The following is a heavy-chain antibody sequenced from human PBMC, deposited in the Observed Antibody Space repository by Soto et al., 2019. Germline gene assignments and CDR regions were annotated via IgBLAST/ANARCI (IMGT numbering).Heavy chain of an antibody. J-gene: IGHJ6*02. CDR1: GGSISSSSYY. V-gene: IGHV4-39*02. CDR2: IYYSGST. Sequence: PSETLSLTCTVSGGSISSSSYYWGWIRQPPGKGLEWIGSIYYSGSTYYNPSLKSRVTISVDTSKNQFSLKLSSVTAADTAVYYCAREVQLWSPTGYYGMDVWGQGTTVTVSS. D-gene: IGHD5-18*01. CDR3: AREVQLWSPTGYYGMDV.